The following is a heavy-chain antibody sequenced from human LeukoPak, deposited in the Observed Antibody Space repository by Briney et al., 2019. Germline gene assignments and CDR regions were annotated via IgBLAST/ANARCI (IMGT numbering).Heavy chain of an antibody. J-gene: IGHJ4*02. CDR2: IWYDGSKK. Sequence: PGGSLRLSCAASGFIFSNYGMNWVRQAPGKGLEWVAVIWYDGSKKYYADSVKGRFTISRDNSKNILYLQMSSLRAEDTALYYCVRGDGYSFNYFDYWGQGTLVAVSS. CDR3: VRGDGYSFNYFDY. D-gene: IGHD5-24*01. V-gene: IGHV3-33*01. CDR1: GFIFSNYG.